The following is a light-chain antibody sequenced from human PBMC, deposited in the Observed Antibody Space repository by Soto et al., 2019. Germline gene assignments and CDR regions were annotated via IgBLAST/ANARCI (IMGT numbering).Light chain of an antibody. Sequence: DIQMTQSPSSLSASVGDRVTITCRASQSISNYLAWYQQKPGKVPKLLIYAASTLQSGVPSRFSGSGSGTDFTLTISSLQPEDVATYYCQKYNSAPWTCGQGNKGDIK. CDR3: QKYNSAPWT. CDR2: AAS. CDR1: QSISNY. J-gene: IGKJ1*01. V-gene: IGKV1-27*01.